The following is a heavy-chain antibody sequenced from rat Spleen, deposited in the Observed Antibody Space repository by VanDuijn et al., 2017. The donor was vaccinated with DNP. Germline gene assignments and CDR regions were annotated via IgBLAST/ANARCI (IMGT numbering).Heavy chain of an antibody. J-gene: IGHJ2*01. CDR1: GFSITSSY. CDR3: ARWGDYFDF. Sequence: EVQLQESGPGLVKPSQSLSLICSVTGFSITSSYWGWIRQFPGNKMEYIGHISYRGTTTYNPSLKSRISITRDTSKNQFFLQLNSVTTEDTATYYCARWGDYFDFWGQGLMVTVSS. CDR2: ISYRGTT. V-gene: IGHV3-1*01.